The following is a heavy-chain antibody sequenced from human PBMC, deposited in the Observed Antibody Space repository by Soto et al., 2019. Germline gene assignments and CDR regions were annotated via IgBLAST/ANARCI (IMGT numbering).Heavy chain of an antibody. J-gene: IGHJ6*02. D-gene: IGHD2-21*02. CDR3: ARDPTPVGGDPRTGMDV. V-gene: IGHV1-69*06. Sequence: ASVKVSCKASGGTFSSYAISWVRQAPGQGLEWMGGIIPIFGTANYAQKFQGRVTIPADKSTSTAYMELSSLRSEDTAVYYCARDPTPVGGDPRTGMDVWGQGTTVTVSS. CDR1: GGTFSSYA. CDR2: IIPIFGTA.